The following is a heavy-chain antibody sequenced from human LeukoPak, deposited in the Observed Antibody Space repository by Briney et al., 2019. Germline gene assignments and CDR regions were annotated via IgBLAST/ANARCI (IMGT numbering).Heavy chain of an antibody. Sequence: GGSLRLSCAASGVTFSSSAMHWVRQAPGKGLEWVAYTQFDGIKKFYSDSVKGRFTISRDNSKNTLFLQMSSLTTEDTAVYYCAQKSTGTFDIWGQGTMVTVS. J-gene: IGHJ3*02. CDR1: GVTFSSSA. D-gene: IGHD6-13*01. CDR2: TQFDGIKK. CDR3: AQKSTGTFDI. V-gene: IGHV3-30*02.